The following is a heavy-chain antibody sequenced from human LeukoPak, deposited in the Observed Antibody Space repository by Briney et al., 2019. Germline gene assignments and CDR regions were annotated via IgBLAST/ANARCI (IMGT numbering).Heavy chain of an antibody. D-gene: IGHD3-10*01. V-gene: IGHV4-30-4*08. CDR2: NYHTGST. CDR1: GGSISSGDYY. J-gene: IGHJ3*02. CDR3: SRGSGWLLYAFDI. Sequence: SETLSLTCTVSGGSISSGDYYWTWIRQPPGKGLEWIGYNYHTGSTYYNPSLKSRLTISLDTSKNQFSLKVNSVTAADTAVYFCSRGSGWLLYAFDIWGQGTMVTVSA.